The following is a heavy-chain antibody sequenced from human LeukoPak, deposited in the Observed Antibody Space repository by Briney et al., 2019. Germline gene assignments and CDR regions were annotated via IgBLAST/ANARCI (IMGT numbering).Heavy chain of an antibody. V-gene: IGHV3-15*07. J-gene: IGHJ5*02. CDR1: GFTFSNAW. D-gene: IGHD3-22*01. Sequence: GGSLRLSCATSGFTFSNAWMNWVRQAPGKGLEWVGRIRSNSDGGTIDYTAPVKGRFTLSRDDSKTTLYLQMNSLQTEDTAVYYCATDFYDSTWGQGTLVTVSS. CDR3: ATDFYDST. CDR2: IRSNSDGGTI.